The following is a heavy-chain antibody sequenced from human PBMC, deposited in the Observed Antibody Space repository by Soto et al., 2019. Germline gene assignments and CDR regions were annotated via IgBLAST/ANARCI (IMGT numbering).Heavy chain of an antibody. D-gene: IGHD1-1*01. V-gene: IGHV4-61*01. CDR3: ARMATTLSDGFDL. Sequence: QVQLQESGPGLLKPSETLSLTCSVSGGSLTNVSYYWSWIRQTPDMGLEWIGYVYHSGYTHYNFSLTSRVIVSIDPSKNQFSLKLGSVTTADTALYFCARMATTLSDGFDLWGRGTMVTVSS. J-gene: IGHJ3*01. CDR1: GGSLTNVSYY. CDR2: VYHSGYT.